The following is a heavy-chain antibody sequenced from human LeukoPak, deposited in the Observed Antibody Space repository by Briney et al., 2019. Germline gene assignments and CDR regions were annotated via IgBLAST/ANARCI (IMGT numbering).Heavy chain of an antibody. CDR1: GFTFSSYG. Sequence: PGGSLRLSCAASGFTFSSYGMHWVRQAPGKGLEWVAVISYDGSNKYYADSVKGRFTISRDNSKNTLYLQMNSLRAEDTAVYYCAKDPRYYDSSGSEGYWGQGTLVTVSS. D-gene: IGHD3-22*01. CDR3: AKDPRYYDSSGSEGY. V-gene: IGHV3-30*18. J-gene: IGHJ4*02. CDR2: ISYDGSNK.